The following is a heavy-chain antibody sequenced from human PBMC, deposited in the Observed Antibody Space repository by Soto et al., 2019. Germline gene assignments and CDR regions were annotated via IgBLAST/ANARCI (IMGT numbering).Heavy chain of an antibody. CDR2: ISGSGGST. CDR3: AKEFVDYYDPDAFDI. Sequence: VGSLRLSCAASGFTFSSYAMSWVRQAPGKGLEWVSAISGSGGSTYYADSVKGRFTISRDNSKNTLYLQMNGLRAEDTAVYYCAKEFVDYYDPDAFDIWGQGTMVTVSS. V-gene: IGHV3-23*01. D-gene: IGHD3-22*01. J-gene: IGHJ3*02. CDR1: GFTFSSYA.